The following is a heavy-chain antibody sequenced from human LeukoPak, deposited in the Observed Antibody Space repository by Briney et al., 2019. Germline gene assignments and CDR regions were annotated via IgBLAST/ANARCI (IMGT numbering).Heavy chain of an antibody. Sequence: GESLRLSCAASGFTFSSYWMSWVRQAPGQGLEWMANIKQDGSEKYYVDSVKGRFTISRDNAKNSLYLQMDSLRAEDTAVYYCASGSGWSYLAYWGQGTLVTVSS. D-gene: IGHD6-19*01. CDR1: GFTFSSYW. CDR3: ASGSGWSYLAY. CDR2: IKQDGSEK. J-gene: IGHJ4*02. V-gene: IGHV3-7*01.